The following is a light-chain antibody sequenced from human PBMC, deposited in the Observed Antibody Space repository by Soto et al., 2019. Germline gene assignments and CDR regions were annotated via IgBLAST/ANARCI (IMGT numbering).Light chain of an antibody. CDR1: QGISSC. CDR3: QRTYNAPLFT. Sequence: DLQLTQSPSSLSASVGDRVTITCRVSQGISSCLNWFRQKPGKVPNLLIYSASNLQSGVPSRFSGSGSGTDFTLTLSSLQPEDVATYSGQRTYNAPLFTFGPGTKVDIK. V-gene: IGKV1-27*01. CDR2: SAS. J-gene: IGKJ3*01.